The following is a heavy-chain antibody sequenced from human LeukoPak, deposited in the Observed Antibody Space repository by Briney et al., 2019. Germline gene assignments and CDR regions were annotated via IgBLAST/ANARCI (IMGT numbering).Heavy chain of an antibody. CDR1: GFTFSVYA. Sequence: GGSLRLSCAASGFTFSVYAMSWVRQAPGKGLEWVSGISGSGGSTYYADSVKGRFTISRDNSKNTLYLQMNSLRAEDTAVYYCARSPDYYYGMDVWGQGTTVTVSS. CDR3: ARSPDYYYGMDV. CDR2: ISGSGGST. J-gene: IGHJ6*02. V-gene: IGHV3-23*01.